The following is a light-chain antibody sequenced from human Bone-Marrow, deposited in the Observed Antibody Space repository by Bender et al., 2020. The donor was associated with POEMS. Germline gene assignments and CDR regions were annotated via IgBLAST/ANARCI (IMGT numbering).Light chain of an antibody. Sequence: QSALTQPASVSGSPGQSITISCTGTSSDVGGYNYVSWYQQHPGKAPKLMIYSVSTRPSGVSNRFSGSKSANTASLTISGLQAEDEADYYCSSYTTSSTVIFGGGTKLAVL. CDR1: SSDVGGYNY. J-gene: IGLJ2*01. V-gene: IGLV2-14*01. CDR2: SVS. CDR3: SSYTTSSTVI.